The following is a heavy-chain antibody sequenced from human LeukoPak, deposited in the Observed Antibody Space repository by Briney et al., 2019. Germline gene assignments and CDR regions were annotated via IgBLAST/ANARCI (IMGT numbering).Heavy chain of an antibody. J-gene: IGHJ4*02. D-gene: IGHD5-12*01. CDR1: GFTFSSYG. CDR2: ISGSGGST. V-gene: IGHV3-23*01. CDR3: AKSDSGYVGFGDY. Sequence: GGSLRLSCAASGFTFSSYGMHWVRQAPGKGLEWVSAISGSGGSTYYADSVKGRFTISRDNSKNTLYLQMNSLRAEDTAVYYCAKSDSGYVGFGDYWGQGTLVTVSS.